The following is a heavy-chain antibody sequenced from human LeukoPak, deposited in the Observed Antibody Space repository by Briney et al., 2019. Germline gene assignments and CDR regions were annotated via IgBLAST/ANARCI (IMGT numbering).Heavy chain of an antibody. J-gene: IGHJ4*02. CDR2: IYYSGST. CDR1: GGSISSYY. D-gene: IGHD5-12*01. CDR3: ARGGYSGYDI. V-gene: IGHV4-59*01. Sequence: PSETLSLTCTVSGGSISSYYWSWIRQPPGKGLEWIGYIYYSGSTNYNPFLKSRVTISVDTSKNQFSLKLSSVTAADTAVYYCARGGYSGYDIWGQGTLVTVSS.